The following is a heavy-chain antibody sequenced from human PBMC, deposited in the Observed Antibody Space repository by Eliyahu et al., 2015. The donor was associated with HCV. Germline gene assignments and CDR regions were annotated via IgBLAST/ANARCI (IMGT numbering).Heavy chain of an antibody. CDR1: GYTFTXYW. V-gene: IGHV5-10-1*03. CDR3: VRHFRYSAYGPFDY. J-gene: IGHJ4*02. D-gene: IGHD5-12*01. Sequence: EVQLLQSGPEVKKPGESLRISCRASGYTFTXYWITWVRQMPGKGLEWMGRIDPSDSHSDYFPSLEGHVTISVDKSINTAYLQWSSLKAADTAMYFCVRHFRYSAYGPFDYWGQGTLVTVSS. CDR2: IDPSDSHS.